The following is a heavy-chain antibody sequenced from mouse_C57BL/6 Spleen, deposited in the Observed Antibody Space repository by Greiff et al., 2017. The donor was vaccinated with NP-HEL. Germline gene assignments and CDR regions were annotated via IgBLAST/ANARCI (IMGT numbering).Heavy chain of an antibody. Sequence: EVKLLESGPGLVKPSQSLSLTCSVTGYSITSGYYWNWIRQFPGNKLEWMGYISYDGSNNYNPSLKNRISITRYTSKNQVFLKLKSLTTEDTATYYCARAYYYFEYWGQGTTLTVSS. D-gene: IGHD6-5*01. CDR1: GYSITSGYY. V-gene: IGHV3-6*01. J-gene: IGHJ2*01. CDR3: ARAYYYFEY. CDR2: ISYDGSN.